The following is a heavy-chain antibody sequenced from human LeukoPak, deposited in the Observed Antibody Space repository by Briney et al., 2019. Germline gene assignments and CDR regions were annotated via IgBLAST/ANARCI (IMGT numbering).Heavy chain of an antibody. CDR2: INPNRDGT. CDR1: GYTFTGYY. J-gene: IGHJ5*02. V-gene: IGHV1-2*02. CDR3: ARDPMVRGVYNWFDP. Sequence: ASLKVSCKASGYTFTGYYIHWVRQSPGQRREWMGGINPNRDGTSYAQKLQGRVTLTRDTSISTDDVDLSKLTSVDTAVYYCARDPMVRGVYNWFDPWGQGTLVTVSS. D-gene: IGHD3-10*01.